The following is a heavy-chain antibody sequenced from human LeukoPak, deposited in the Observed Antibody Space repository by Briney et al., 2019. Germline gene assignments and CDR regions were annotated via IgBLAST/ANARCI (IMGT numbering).Heavy chain of an antibody. Sequence: PGGSLRLSCAASGFTFSSYSMNWVRQAPGKGLEWVSSISSSSSYIYYADSVKGRFTISRDNAKNSLYLQMNSLRAEDTAVYYCARDHPYGSGSYYNLDYWGQGTLVTVSS. J-gene: IGHJ4*02. V-gene: IGHV3-21*01. CDR2: ISSSSSYI. CDR3: ARDHPYGSGSYYNLDY. CDR1: GFTFSSYS. D-gene: IGHD3-10*01.